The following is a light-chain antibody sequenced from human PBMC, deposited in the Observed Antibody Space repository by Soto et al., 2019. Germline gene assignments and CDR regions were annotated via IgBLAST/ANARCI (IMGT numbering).Light chain of an antibody. CDR3: QQRSNWRWT. Sequence: EIVLTQSPATLSLSPGAKATLSCRASQSISSYLAWYQQKPGQAPSLLIYDASNRATGIPARFSGSGSGTDFTLTISSLEPEDFAVYYCQQRSNWRWTFGQGTKGEIK. CDR1: QSISSY. V-gene: IGKV3-11*01. J-gene: IGKJ1*01. CDR2: DAS.